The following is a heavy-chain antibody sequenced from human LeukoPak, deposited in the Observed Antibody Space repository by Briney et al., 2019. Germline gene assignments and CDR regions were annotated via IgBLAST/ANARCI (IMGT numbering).Heavy chain of an antibody. CDR1: GFTFDLYA. CDR2: MSYDGSNK. V-gene: IGHV3-30*04. D-gene: IGHD2-15*01. Sequence: GGSLRLSCAASGFTFDLYAMHWVRQAPGRGLEWVAVMSYDGSNKYYADSVKGRFTISGDNSRNTLHLQMSSLRVADTAVYYCARDQVQLCSSGSCYVIDNWGPGTLVAVSS. J-gene: IGHJ4*02. CDR3: ARDQVQLCSSGSCYVIDN.